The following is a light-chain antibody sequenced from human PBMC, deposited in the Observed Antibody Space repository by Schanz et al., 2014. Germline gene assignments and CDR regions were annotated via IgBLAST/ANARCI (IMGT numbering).Light chain of an antibody. CDR1: QSVSSSF. V-gene: IGKV3-20*01. J-gene: IGKJ1*01. CDR2: GVS. CDR3: QQYGSSPWT. Sequence: ENVLTQSPGTLSLSPGERATLSCRASQSVSSSFLAWYQQKPGQAPRLLIYGVSSRATGIPDRFSGSGSGTDFTLTISRLEPEDFAVYYCQQYGSSPWTFGQGTKVEIK.